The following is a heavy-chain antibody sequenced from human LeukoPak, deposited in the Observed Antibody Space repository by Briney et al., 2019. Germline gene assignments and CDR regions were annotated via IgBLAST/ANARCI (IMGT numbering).Heavy chain of an antibody. V-gene: IGHV3-21*01. CDR3: ARDRLHYGEYEKTFDY. CDR2: ISSGSSYI. D-gene: IGHD4-17*01. CDR1: GFTFSSYS. J-gene: IGHJ4*02. Sequence: GGSLRLSCAASGFTFSSYSMNWVRQAPGKGLEWVSSISSGSSYISYADSVKGRFTVSRDNGKNSLYLQMNSLRAEDSAVYYCARDRLHYGEYEKTFDYWGQGTLVTVSS.